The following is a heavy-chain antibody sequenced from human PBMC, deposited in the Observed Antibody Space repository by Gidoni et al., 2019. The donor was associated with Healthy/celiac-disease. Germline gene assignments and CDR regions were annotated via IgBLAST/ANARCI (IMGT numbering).Heavy chain of an antibody. CDR2: IIPIFGTA. Sequence: QVQLVQSGAEVKKPGSSVKVSCKASGGTFSSSANSWVRQAPGQGLEWMGGIIPIFGTANYSQKFQGRVTITADKSTSTADMELSSLRSEDTAVYYCASSIAVARGTYYYYGMDVWGQGTTVTVSS. J-gene: IGHJ6*02. CDR1: GGTFSSSA. V-gene: IGHV1-69*06. D-gene: IGHD6-19*01. CDR3: ASSIAVARGTYYYYGMDV.